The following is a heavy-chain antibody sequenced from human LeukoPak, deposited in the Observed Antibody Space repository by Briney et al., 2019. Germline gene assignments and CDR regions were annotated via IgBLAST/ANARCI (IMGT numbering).Heavy chain of an antibody. CDR3: ARGMYSSTWIRFDP. Sequence: SETLSLTCAAYGGSFSGYYWSWIRQPPGKGLEWIGEINHSGSTNYNPSLKSRVTISVDTSKNQFSLKLSSVTAADTAVYYCARGMYSSTWIRFDPWGQGTLVTVSS. V-gene: IGHV4-34*01. CDR1: GGSFSGYY. CDR2: INHSGST. D-gene: IGHD6-13*01. J-gene: IGHJ5*02.